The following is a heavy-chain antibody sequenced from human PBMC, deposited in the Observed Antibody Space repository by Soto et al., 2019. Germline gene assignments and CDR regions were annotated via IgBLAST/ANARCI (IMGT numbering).Heavy chain of an antibody. D-gene: IGHD2-8*01. CDR2: INPKSGGT. J-gene: IGHJ6*02. Sequence: VKVSCKASGYSITDYHRHWVRQAPVQGLEWLGRINPKSGGTSTAQKFQGWVTMATDTSISTASMELTRLTSDDTAIYYCARGDSTDCSNGVCSFFYNHDMDVWGQGTTVTVSS. CDR1: GYSITDYH. CDR3: ARGDSTDCSNGVCSFFYNHDMDV. V-gene: IGHV1-2*04.